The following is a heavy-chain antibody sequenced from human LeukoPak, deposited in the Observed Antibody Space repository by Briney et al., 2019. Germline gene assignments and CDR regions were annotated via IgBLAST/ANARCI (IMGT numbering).Heavy chain of an antibody. CDR2: INPSGGST. V-gene: IGHV1-46*01. CDR3: ASIFGSSALYYYYGMDV. Sequence: ASVKVSCKASGYTFTSYYMHWVRQAPGQGLEWMGIINPSGGSTSYAQKFQGRVTMTRDTSTSTVYMELSSLRSEDTAVYYCASIFGSSALYYYYGMDVWGQGTTVTVSS. J-gene: IGHJ6*02. D-gene: IGHD6-25*01. CDR1: GYTFTSYY.